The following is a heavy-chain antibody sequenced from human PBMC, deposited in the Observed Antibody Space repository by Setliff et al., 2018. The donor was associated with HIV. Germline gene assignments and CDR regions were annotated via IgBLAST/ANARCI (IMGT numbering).Heavy chain of an antibody. CDR2: IIPISGTV. Sequence: VASVKVSCKASGYTFTGYYMHWVRQAPGQGLEWMGGIIPISGTVNYAQKFWGRVTITRDTSTNTVYMELSGLRSEDTALNYCALDLPGPAITSGWMKNWFDPWGQGTLVTVSS. J-gene: IGHJ5*02. D-gene: IGHD6-19*01. CDR3: ALDLPGPAITSGWMKNWFDP. CDR1: GYTFTGYY. V-gene: IGHV1-2*02.